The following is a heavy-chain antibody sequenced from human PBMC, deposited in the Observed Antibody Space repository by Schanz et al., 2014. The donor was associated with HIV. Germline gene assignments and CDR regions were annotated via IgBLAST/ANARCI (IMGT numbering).Heavy chain of an antibody. V-gene: IGHV3-33*06. D-gene: IGHD3-10*01. CDR2: IWYDGTNK. CDR1: GFIFKNYG. CDR3: AKAGGGPSPSYYGMDV. J-gene: IGHJ6*02. Sequence: QVQLVESGGGVVQPGRSLRLSCAASGFIFKNYGMHWVRQAPGKGLEWVGVIWYDGTNKYYADSVKGRFTISRDNSKNTVDLQMNSLRAEDTAVYYCAKAGGGPSPSYYGMDVWGQGTTVTVSS.